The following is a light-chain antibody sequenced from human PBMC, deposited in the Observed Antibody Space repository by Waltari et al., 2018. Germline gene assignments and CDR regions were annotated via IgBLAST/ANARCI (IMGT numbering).Light chain of an antibody. CDR3: QQYYSLPWT. V-gene: IGKV4-1*01. J-gene: IGKJ1*01. CDR2: WAS. CDR1: QSVLDSSDNKNY. Sequence: DVVMTQSPDSLAVSLGERATLNCRSSQSVLDSSDNKNYLAWYQQKPGQPPKLLIYWASTRESGVPDRFSGSGSGTDFTLTISSLQAEDVAVYYCQQYYSLPWTFGQGTKVEVK.